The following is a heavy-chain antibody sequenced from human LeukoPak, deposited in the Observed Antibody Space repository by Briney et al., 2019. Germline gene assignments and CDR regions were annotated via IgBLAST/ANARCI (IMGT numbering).Heavy chain of an antibody. Sequence: QTGGTLRLSCAASGFTFSSYGMSWVRQTPGKGLEWFSAISASGGNTYYADSVKGRFTISRDNSKNTLYLQMNSLRADDTAVYYCAKGIHLVRGVSGFDYWGQGTLVTVSS. J-gene: IGHJ4*02. D-gene: IGHD3-10*01. CDR3: AKGIHLVRGVSGFDY. V-gene: IGHV3-23*01. CDR1: GFTFSSYG. CDR2: ISASGGNT.